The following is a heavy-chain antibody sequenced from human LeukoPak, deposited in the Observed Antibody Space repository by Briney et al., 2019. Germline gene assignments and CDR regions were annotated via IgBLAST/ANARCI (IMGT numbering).Heavy chain of an antibody. J-gene: IGHJ3*02. D-gene: IGHD2-2*02. Sequence: SSETLSLTCTVSGGSISNYYWSWIRQPPGKGLEWIGYVFYSGSTNYNPSLKSRVTISVDTSKNQFSLKLSSVTAADTAVYYCARVADIVVVPAAIGGAFDIWGQGTMVTVSS. CDR3: ARVADIVVVPAAIGGAFDI. CDR2: VFYSGST. CDR1: GGSISNYY. V-gene: IGHV4-59*01.